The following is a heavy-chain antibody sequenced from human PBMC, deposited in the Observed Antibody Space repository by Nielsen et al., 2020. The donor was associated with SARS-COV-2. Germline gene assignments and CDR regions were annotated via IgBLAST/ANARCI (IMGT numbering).Heavy chain of an antibody. D-gene: IGHD3-10*01. CDR3: ARHFMVRGVIWLNNWFDP. J-gene: IGHJ5*02. CDR2: ISSSSSYI. Sequence: VRQMPGKGLEWVSSISSSSSYIYYADSVKGRFTISRDNAKNSLYLQMNSLRAEDTAVYYCARHFMVRGVIWLNNWFDPWGQGTLVTVSS. V-gene: IGHV3-21*01.